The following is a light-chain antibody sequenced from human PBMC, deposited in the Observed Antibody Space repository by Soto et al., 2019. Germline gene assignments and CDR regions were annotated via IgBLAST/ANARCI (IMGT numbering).Light chain of an antibody. CDR3: QQYGSSGT. J-gene: IGKJ1*01. Sequence: EVVLTQSPGTLALSRGERATLSCRASQSVSSSYLAWYQHRPGKAPRLLIFGASSRATGIPDRFSGTGSGTDFALTISSLEPEDFAVYYCQQYGSSGTFGQGTKVDIK. CDR2: GAS. CDR1: QSVSSSY. V-gene: IGKV3-20*01.